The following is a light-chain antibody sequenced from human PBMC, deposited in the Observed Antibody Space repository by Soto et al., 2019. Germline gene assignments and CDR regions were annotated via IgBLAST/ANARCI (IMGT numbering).Light chain of an antibody. V-gene: IGKV3-15*01. CDR3: QQYDDWPLT. Sequence: EIVMTQSPGTLCVSPGERATLSCRASQSVGSNLAWYQKKPGQAPALLIYGASTRATGIPARISGSGSGTEFGLTISSLQPEDVAVYYCQQYDDWPLTFGGGTKVEI. CDR2: GAS. J-gene: IGKJ4*01. CDR1: QSVGSN.